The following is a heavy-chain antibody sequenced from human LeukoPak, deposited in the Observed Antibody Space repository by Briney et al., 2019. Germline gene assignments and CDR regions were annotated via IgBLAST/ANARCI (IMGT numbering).Heavy chain of an antibody. D-gene: IGHD3-16*02. CDR2: INHSGST. Sequence: SETLSLTCAVYGGSFSGYYWSWIRQPPGKGLEWIGEINHSGSTNYNPSLKSRVTISVDTSKNQFSLKLSSVTAADTAVYYCARDSEFVSSGYPNYYYYYGMDVWGQGTTVTVSS. CDR3: ARDSEFVSSGYPNYYYYYGMDV. CDR1: GGSFSGYY. V-gene: IGHV4-34*01. J-gene: IGHJ6*02.